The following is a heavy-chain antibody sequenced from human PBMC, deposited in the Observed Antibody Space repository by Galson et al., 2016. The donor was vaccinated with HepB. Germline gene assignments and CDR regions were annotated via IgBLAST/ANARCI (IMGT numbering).Heavy chain of an antibody. Sequence: SLRLSCAASGFTISNCVMTWVRQAPGMGLEWVSGISTTGSTTYYADSVKGRFTISRDNSKNTLYLQMSGLGAEDTAVYFCARDRGGGAPKLVIFDYWGQGTLVTVSS. V-gene: IGHV3-23*01. CDR1: GFTISNCV. D-gene: IGHD3-16*01. CDR2: ISTTGSTT. CDR3: ARDRGGGAPKLVIFDY. J-gene: IGHJ4*02.